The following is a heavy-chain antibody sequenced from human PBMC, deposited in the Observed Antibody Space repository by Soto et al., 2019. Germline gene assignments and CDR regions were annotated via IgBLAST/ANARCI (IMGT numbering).Heavy chain of an antibody. J-gene: IGHJ4*02. Sequence: GESLNLSCKGSGYSFSIYWRGCVRQLPGKGLEWMGIISPGDHETRYSPSFHGKVTISADKSINPAYLQWNSLEASDTAFYFCARSPRSSPYFDYWGQGALVTFSS. D-gene: IGHD6-13*01. CDR2: ISPGDHET. CDR1: GYSFSIYW. CDR3: ARSPRSSPYFDY. V-gene: IGHV5-51*01.